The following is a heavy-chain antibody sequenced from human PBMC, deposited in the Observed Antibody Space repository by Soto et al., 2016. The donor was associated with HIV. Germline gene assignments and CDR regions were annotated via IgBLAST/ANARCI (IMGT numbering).Heavy chain of an antibody. V-gene: IGHV3-33*06. CDR2: IWYDGSNK. Sequence: VQLVESGGGVVQPGRSLRLSCAASGFTFSNYGMHWVRQAPGKGLEWVAVIWYDGSNKYYADSVKGRFTISRDNSKNTLYLQMNSLRAEDTAIYYCANFRSSGSTYGVGYWGQGALITVSS. J-gene: IGHJ4*02. D-gene: IGHD5-18*01. CDR1: GFTFSNYG. CDR3: ANFRSSGSTYGVGY.